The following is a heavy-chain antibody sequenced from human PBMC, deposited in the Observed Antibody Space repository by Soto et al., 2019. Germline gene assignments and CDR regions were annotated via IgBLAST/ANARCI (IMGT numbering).Heavy chain of an antibody. Sequence: GGSLRLSCAASGFTFSDYYMSWIRQAPGKGLEWVSYISSSGSTIYYADSVKGRFTISRDNAKNSLYLQMNSLRAEDTAVYYCAREESVAATPLDYWGQGTLVTVSS. CDR2: ISSSGSTI. CDR1: GFTFSDYY. V-gene: IGHV3-11*01. CDR3: AREESVAATPLDY. J-gene: IGHJ4*02. D-gene: IGHD2-15*01.